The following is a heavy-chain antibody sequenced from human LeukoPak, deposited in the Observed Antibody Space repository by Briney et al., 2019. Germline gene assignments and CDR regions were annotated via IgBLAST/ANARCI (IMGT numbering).Heavy chain of an antibody. J-gene: IGHJ4*02. CDR1: GYTFTSYG. Sequence: ASAKVSCKASGYTFTSYGISWVRQAPGQGLEWMGWISAYNGNTNYAQKLQGRVTMTTDTSTSTAYMELRSLRSDDTAVYYCARGGITMVRGVTEFDYWGQGTLVTVSS. CDR3: ARGGITMVRGVTEFDY. V-gene: IGHV1-18*01. CDR2: ISAYNGNT. D-gene: IGHD3-10*01.